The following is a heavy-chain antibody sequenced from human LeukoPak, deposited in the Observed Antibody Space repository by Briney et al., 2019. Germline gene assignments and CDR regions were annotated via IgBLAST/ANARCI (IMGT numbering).Heavy chain of an antibody. V-gene: IGHV4-39*07. Sequence: PSETLSLTCTVSGGSISSSSYYWGWIRQPPGKGLEWIGSIYYSGSTYYNPSLKSRVTISVDTSKNQFSLKLSSVTAADTAVYYCARASRGTMIEDYWGQGTLVTVSS. CDR1: GGSISSSSYY. CDR3: ARASRGTMIEDY. D-gene: IGHD3-22*01. CDR2: IYYSGST. J-gene: IGHJ4*02.